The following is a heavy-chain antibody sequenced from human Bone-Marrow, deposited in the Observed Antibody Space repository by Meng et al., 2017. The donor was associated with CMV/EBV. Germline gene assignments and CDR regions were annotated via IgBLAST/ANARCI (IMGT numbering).Heavy chain of an antibody. CDR1: GFTFNDYG. V-gene: IGHV3-74*01. CDR3: ARGLDV. CDR2: INSDGSST. Sequence: GGSLRLSCADSGFTFNDYGMTWVRQAPGEGLEWVSRINSDGSSTSYADSVKGRFTISRDNAKNTLYLQMNSLRAEDTAVYYCARGLDVWGQGTTVTVS. J-gene: IGHJ6*02.